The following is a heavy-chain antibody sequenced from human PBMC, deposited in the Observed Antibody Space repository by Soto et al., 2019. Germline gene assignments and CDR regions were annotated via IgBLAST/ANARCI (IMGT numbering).Heavy chain of an antibody. Sequence: QVQLQESGPGLLKPSQTLSLACGVSGDSLNRGFHHWSWIRQTPGKGLQLIGYIDSNGDTYYDPSLTNRLNMSIATTESRFSLKVTSVSAADTAVYYCARATVYYCPNDKCGFYFVHWGQGALVTVSS. D-gene: IGHD3-10*01. CDR3: ARATVYYCPNDKCGFYFVH. V-gene: IGHV4-31*11. CDR1: GDSLNRGFHH. J-gene: IGHJ4*02. CDR2: IDSNGDT.